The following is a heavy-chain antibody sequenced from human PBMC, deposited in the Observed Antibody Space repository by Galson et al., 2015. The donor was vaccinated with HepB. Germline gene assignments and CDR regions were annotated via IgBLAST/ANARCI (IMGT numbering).Heavy chain of an antibody. Sequence: SETLSLTCGVSSGSFTNYDWNWVRQAPGKGPEWIGEVNRGGSANVNPSLQSRVTITRDTSKSQFSLRLSSITAADTAMYYCVAGPFGPRFQFWYSPVYLQPGGRGTQVIVSS. V-gene: IGHV4-34*01. CDR3: VAGPFGPRFQFWYSPVYLQP. CDR1: SGSFTNYD. CDR2: VNRGGSA. J-gene: IGHJ1*01. D-gene: IGHD2-21*01.